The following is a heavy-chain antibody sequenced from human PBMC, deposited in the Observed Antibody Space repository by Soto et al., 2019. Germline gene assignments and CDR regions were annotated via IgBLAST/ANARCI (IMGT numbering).Heavy chain of an antibody. Sequence: QVQLVQSGAEVKKPGASVKVSCKASGYTFTSYDINWVRQATGQGLEWMGWMNPNSGNTGYAQKFQGRVTXXRXTXKSTAYMELSSLRSEDTAVYYCARVPATVTTSGMDVWGQGTTVTVSS. D-gene: IGHD4-4*01. CDR2: MNPNSGNT. J-gene: IGHJ6*02. V-gene: IGHV1-8*01. CDR3: ARVPATVTTSGMDV. CDR1: GYTFTSYD.